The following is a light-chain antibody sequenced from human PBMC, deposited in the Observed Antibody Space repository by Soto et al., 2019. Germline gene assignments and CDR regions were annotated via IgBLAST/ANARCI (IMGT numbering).Light chain of an antibody. Sequence: QSALTQPRSVSGSPGQSVTISCTGTSSDVGGYNYVSWYQQHTGKAPKLMIYDVSKRPSGVPDRFSGSKSGNTASLTISGLQAEDEADYYCCSYAGSYTFLFGGGTKLTVL. CDR3: CSYAGSYTFL. J-gene: IGLJ2*01. CDR1: SSDVGGYNY. CDR2: DVS. V-gene: IGLV2-11*01.